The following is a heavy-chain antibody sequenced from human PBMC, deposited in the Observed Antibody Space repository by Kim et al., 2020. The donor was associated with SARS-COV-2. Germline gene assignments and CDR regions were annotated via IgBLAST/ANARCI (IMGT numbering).Heavy chain of an antibody. V-gene: IGHV4-31*03. J-gene: IGHJ5*02. CDR3: ARGRYIAATT. D-gene: IGHD6-13*01. CDR2: IYYSGST. CDR1: GGSISSDDYY. Sequence: SETLSLTCNVSGGSISSDDYYWSWIRQHPGKGLEWIGYIYYSGSTYYNPSLKSRVTLSVDTSKNQFSLKLTSVTAADTAVYFCARGRYIAATTWGQGTLVTVSS.